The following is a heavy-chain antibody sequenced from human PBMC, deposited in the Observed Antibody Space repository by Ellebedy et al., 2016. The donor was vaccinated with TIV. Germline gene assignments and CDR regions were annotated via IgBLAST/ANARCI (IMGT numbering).Heavy chain of an antibody. CDR1: GFIFSSYG. J-gene: IGHJ4*02. CDR3: AKSRPVVVTAALFDY. D-gene: IGHD2-21*02. Sequence: GESLKISCAASGFIFSSYGMNWVRQAPGKGLEWVSYISSSSTIYYAESVKGRFSISRDNAKNTLYLQMNSLRAEDTAVYYCAKSRPVVVTAALFDYWGQGTLVTVSS. CDR2: ISSSSTI. V-gene: IGHV3-48*01.